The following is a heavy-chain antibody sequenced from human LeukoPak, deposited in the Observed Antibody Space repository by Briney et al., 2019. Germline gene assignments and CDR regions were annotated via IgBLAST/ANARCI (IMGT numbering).Heavy chain of an antibody. D-gene: IGHD6-13*01. V-gene: IGHV1-18*01. Sequence: ASVKVSCKASGYTFTSYGISWVRQAPGQGLEWMGWISAYNGNTNYAQKLQGRVTMTTDTSTSTAYMELRSLRSDNTAVYYCARRPYSSGWYGWFDPWGQGTLATVSS. CDR1: GYTFTSYG. CDR3: ARRPYSSGWYGWFDP. J-gene: IGHJ5*02. CDR2: ISAYNGNT.